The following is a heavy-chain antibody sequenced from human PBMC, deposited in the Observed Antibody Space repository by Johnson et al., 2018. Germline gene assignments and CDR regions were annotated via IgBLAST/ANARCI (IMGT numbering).Heavy chain of an antibody. V-gene: IGHV3-66*02. Sequence: VQLVESGGGLVQXGGSLRLXCTGSGFTMDDHSMHWVRQPPGKGLEWVSLIFSDDTTFYTDAVQGRFTISRDPSKTTLYLQMASLAPEDTAVYYCARLRCCGTPYMDIWGKGTAVTVSS. CDR3: ARLRCCGTPYMDI. CDR1: GFTMDDHS. CDR2: IFSDDTT. D-gene: IGHD2-15*01. J-gene: IGHJ6*03.